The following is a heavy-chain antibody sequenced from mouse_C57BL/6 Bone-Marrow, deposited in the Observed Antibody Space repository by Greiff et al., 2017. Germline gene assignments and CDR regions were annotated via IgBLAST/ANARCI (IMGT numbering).Heavy chain of an antibody. Sequence: VQLQQSGAELVRPGASVKLSCTASGFNIKDDYMHWVKQRPEQGLEWIGWLDPENGDTEYASKFQGKATITADTSSNTAYLQLSSLTSEDTAVYYCTAIYILMDYWGQGTSVTVSS. CDR3: TAIYILMDY. J-gene: IGHJ4*01. V-gene: IGHV14-4*01. CDR2: LDPENGDT. D-gene: IGHD1-1*01. CDR1: GFNIKDDY.